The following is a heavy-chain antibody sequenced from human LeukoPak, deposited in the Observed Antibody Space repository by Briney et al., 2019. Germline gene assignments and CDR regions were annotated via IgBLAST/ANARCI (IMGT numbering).Heavy chain of an antibody. CDR1: GGSISSSNYY. V-gene: IGHV4-39*01. Sequence: SETLSLTCTVSGGSISSSNYYWGWIRQPPGKGLEWIGTIFYSGSTYYNPSLKSRVTISVDTSKNQFSLKVSSVTASDTAVYRCASARDVVVTPTLEPDNWFDPWGQGTLVTVSS. CDR3: ASARDVVVTPTLEPDNWFDP. CDR2: IFYSGST. J-gene: IGHJ5*02. D-gene: IGHD2-21*02.